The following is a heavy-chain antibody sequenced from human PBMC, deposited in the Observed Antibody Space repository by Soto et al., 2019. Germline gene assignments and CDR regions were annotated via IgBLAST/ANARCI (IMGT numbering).Heavy chain of an antibody. CDR2: ISGSGGST. CDR1: GFTFSSYA. Sequence: EVQLLESGGGLVQPGGSLRLSCAASGFTFSSYAMSWVRQAPGKGLEWVSAISGSGGSTYYADSVKGRFTISRDNSKNTLYLQMNSLRAEDTAVYYCVKEGERQWLVVPHWFDPWGQGTLVTVSS. D-gene: IGHD6-19*01. CDR3: VKEGERQWLVVPHWFDP. J-gene: IGHJ5*02. V-gene: IGHV3-23*01.